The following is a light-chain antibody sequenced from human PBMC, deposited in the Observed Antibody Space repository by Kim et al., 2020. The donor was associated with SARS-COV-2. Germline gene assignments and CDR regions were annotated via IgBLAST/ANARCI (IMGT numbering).Light chain of an antibody. Sequence: SVSPGQTASITCSGDKLGDKYACWYQQKPGQSPVLVIYQDTKRPSGIPERFSGSNSGNTATLTISGTQAMDEADYYCQAWDSSTVVFGGGTKLTVL. CDR3: QAWDSSTVV. V-gene: IGLV3-1*01. CDR2: QDT. CDR1: KLGDKY. J-gene: IGLJ2*01.